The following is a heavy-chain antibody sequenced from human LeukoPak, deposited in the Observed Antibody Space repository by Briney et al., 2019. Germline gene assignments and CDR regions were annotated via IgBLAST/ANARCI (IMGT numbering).Heavy chain of an antibody. CDR2: TYYSGST. D-gene: IGHD3-9*01. CDR1: GGSISSGDYY. Sequence: SETLSLTCTVSGGSISSGDYYWSWIRQPPGKGLEWIGYTYYSGSTNYNPSLKSRVTISVDTSKNQFSLKLSSVTAADTAVYYCASGYYDILTGHRNAFDIWGQGTMVTVSS. V-gene: IGHV4-61*08. J-gene: IGHJ3*02. CDR3: ASGYYDILTGHRNAFDI.